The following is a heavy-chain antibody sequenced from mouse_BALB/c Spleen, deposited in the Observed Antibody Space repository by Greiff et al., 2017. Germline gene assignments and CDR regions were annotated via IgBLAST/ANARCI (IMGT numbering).Heavy chain of an antibody. Sequence: VHLVESGPGLVAPSQSLSITCTVSGFSLTSYGVHWVRQPPGKGLEWLGVIWAGGSTNYNSALMSRLSISKDNSKSQVFLKMNSLQTDDTAMYYCARDGYPFFDYWGQGTTLTVSS. CDR1: GFSLTSYG. J-gene: IGHJ2*01. CDR3: ARDGYPFFDY. D-gene: IGHD2-2*01. V-gene: IGHV2-9*02. CDR2: IWAGGST.